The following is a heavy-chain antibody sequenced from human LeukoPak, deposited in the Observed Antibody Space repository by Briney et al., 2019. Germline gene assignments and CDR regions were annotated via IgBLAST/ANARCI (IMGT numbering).Heavy chain of an antibody. CDR3: ARTEYCGGDCYPPFDY. V-gene: IGHV1-69*05. CDR1: GGTFSSYT. Sequence: ASVKVSCKASGGTFSSYTISWVRRAPGQGLEWMGRIIPIFGTANYAQKFQGRVTITTDESTSTAYMELSSLRSEDTAIYYCARTEYCGGDCYPPFDYWGQGTLVTVSS. J-gene: IGHJ4*02. D-gene: IGHD2-21*02. CDR2: IIPIFGTA.